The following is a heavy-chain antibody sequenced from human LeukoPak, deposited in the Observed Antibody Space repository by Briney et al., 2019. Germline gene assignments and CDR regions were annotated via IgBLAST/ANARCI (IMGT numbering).Heavy chain of an antibody. CDR3: ARGRGGLGREFDY. V-gene: IGHV4-59*01. CDR2: IYYSGTT. J-gene: IGHJ4*02. D-gene: IGHD6-19*01. Sequence: RASETLSLTCTVSGGSISRYYWSWIRQPPGKGLEWIGYIYYSGTTNYNPSLKSRVTISVDTSKNQSSLKLSSVTAADTAVYYCARGRGGLGREFDYWGQGILVTVSS. CDR1: GGSISRYY.